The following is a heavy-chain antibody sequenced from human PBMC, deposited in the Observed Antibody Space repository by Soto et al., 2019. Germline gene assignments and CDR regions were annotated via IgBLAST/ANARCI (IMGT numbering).Heavy chain of an antibody. J-gene: IGHJ6*02. CDR1: GYSFTRYA. V-gene: IGHV1-3*01. CDR2: INAGNGNT. Sequence: ALVKLSCKASGYSFTRYAMHWGRQAPGQRLEWMGWINAGNGNTKYSQKFQGRVTISRDTSASTAYMELSSLRSEDTAVYHCARDIQGGSSSWLYYYYYGMDVWGQGTTVTVSS. D-gene: IGHD6-13*01. CDR3: ARDIQGGSSSWLYYYYYGMDV.